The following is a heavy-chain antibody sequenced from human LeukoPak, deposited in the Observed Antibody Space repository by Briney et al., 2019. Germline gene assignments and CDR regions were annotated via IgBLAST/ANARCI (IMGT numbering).Heavy chain of an antibody. CDR2: INPNSGGT. V-gene: IGHV1-2*02. Sequence: ASVKVSCKASGYTFTGCYLHWVRQAPGQGLEWMGWINPNSGGTNYAQKFQGRVTMTRDTSISTAYMELSSLRSDDTAVYYCGRVGRSWDNTAFDYWGQGTLVTVSS. J-gene: IGHJ4*02. D-gene: IGHD6-13*01. CDR3: GRVGRSWDNTAFDY. CDR1: GYTFTGCY.